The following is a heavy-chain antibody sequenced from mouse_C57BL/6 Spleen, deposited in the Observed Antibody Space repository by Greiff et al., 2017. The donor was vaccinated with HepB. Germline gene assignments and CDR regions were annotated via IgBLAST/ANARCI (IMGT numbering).Heavy chain of an antibody. CDR1: GYTFTSYW. D-gene: IGHD2-4*01. J-gene: IGHJ4*01. V-gene: IGHV1-52*01. CDR3: ARWSDYDVGGAMDY. Sequence: QVQLQQPGAELVRPGSSVKLSCKASGYTFTSYWMHWVKQRPIQGLEWIGNIDPSDSETHYNLKFKDKATLTVDKSSSTAYMQLSSLTSEDSAVYYCARWSDYDVGGAMDYWGQGTSVTVSS. CDR2: IDPSDSET.